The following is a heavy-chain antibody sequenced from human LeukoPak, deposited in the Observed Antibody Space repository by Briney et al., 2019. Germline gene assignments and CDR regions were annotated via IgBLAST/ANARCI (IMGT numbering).Heavy chain of an antibody. CDR3: AELGITMIGGV. V-gene: IGHV3-7*01. CDR2: IKEDGSEK. D-gene: IGHD3-10*02. J-gene: IGHJ6*04. CDR1: GFTFNSYW. Sequence: PGGSLRLSCAASGFTFNSYWMSWVRQAPGKGPEWVANIKEDGSEKHYVDSVKGRFTISRDNAKNSLSLQMNSLRAEDTAVYYCAELGITMIGGVWGKGTTVTISS.